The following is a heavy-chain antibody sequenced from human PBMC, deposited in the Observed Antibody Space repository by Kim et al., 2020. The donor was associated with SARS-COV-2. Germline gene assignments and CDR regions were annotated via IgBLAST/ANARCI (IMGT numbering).Heavy chain of an antibody. D-gene: IGHD1-26*01. V-gene: IGHV3-33*01. CDR3: ARDLLVGATSYGMDV. J-gene: IGHJ6*02. Sequence: GGSLRLSCAASGFTFSSYGMHWVRQAPGKGLEWVAVIWYDGSNKYYEDSVKGRFTISRDNSKNTLYQQMNSLRAEDTAVYYCARDLLVGATSYGMDVWGQGTMVTVSS. CDR2: IWYDGSNK. CDR1: GFTFSSYG.